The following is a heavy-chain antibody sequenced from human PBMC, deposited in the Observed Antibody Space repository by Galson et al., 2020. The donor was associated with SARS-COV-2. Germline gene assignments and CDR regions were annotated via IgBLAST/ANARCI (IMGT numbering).Heavy chain of an antibody. CDR3: AILRWLQGDFDY. J-gene: IGHJ4*02. CDR1: GGSISSYY. V-gene: IGHV4-59*08. Sequence: SETLSLTCTVSGGSISSYYWSWIRQPPGKGLEWIGYIYYSGSTNYNPSLKSRVTISVDTSKNQFSLKLSSVTAADTAVYYCAILRWLQGDFDYWGQGTLVTVSS. D-gene: IGHD5-12*01. CDR2: IYYSGST.